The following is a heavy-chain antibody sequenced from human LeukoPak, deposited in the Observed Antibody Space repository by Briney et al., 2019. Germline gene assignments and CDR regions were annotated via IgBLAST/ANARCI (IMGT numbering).Heavy chain of an antibody. V-gene: IGHV1-2*02. J-gene: IGHJ4*02. D-gene: IGHD6-13*01. Sequence: ASVKVSCKASGYTFTGYYMHWVRQAPGQGLEWMGWINPNSGGTNYAQKFQGRVTTTRDTSISTAYMELSRLRSDDTAVYYCARVRSIAAAGAPGYWGQGTLVTVSS. CDR2: INPNSGGT. CDR1: GYTFTGYY. CDR3: ARVRSIAAAGAPGY.